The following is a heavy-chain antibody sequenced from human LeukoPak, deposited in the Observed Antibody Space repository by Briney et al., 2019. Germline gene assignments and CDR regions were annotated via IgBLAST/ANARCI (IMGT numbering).Heavy chain of an antibody. V-gene: IGHV1-46*01. CDR2: INLIGGST. Sequence: ASVKVSCKTSGYPFTSYYIHWVRQAPGQGLQWMGIINLIGGSTRYAQKFQGRVTMTRDTSTSTVYMELSSLRSEDTAVYYCARESDIAVAGPGFDYWGQGTLVTVSS. J-gene: IGHJ4*02. D-gene: IGHD6-19*01. CDR1: GYPFTSYY. CDR3: ARESDIAVAGPGFDY.